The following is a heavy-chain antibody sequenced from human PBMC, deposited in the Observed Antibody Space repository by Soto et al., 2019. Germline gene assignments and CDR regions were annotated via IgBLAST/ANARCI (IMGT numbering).Heavy chain of an antibody. J-gene: IGHJ4*02. CDR2: IFDSGNT. CDR3: ARHRSTAVGKFFFDS. CDR1: GGSINGYC. D-gene: IGHD6-19*01. Sequence: QVQLQESGPGLVKPSETLSLTCTVSGGSINGYCWSWIRQPPGKGPEWIAYIFDSGNTNYNPTPKRRVPIAVDTSKNQFSLKLTSVTAADTAVYFCARHRSTAVGKFFFDSWGQGARVSVSS. V-gene: IGHV4-59*08.